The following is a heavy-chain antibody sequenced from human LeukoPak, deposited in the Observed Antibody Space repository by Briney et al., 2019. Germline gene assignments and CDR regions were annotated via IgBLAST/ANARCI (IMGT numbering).Heavy chain of an antibody. J-gene: IGHJ4*02. D-gene: IGHD1-1*01. V-gene: IGHV1-18*01. Sequence: GASVKVSCKASGYTFNRFGISWVRQAPGQGLEWLGWINTYSGNTKYGEKFQGRVKMTPDTSTSTVYMELTGLRSDDTAVYFCARDTPQHLKRFDHWGQGTLVTVSS. CDR3: ARDTPQHLKRFDH. CDR2: INTYSGNT. CDR1: GYTFNRFG.